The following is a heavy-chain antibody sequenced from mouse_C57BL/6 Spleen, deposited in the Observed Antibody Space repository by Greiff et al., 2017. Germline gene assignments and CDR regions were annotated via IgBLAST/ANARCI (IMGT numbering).Heavy chain of an antibody. V-gene: IGHV1-15*01. J-gene: IGHJ3*01. CDR1: GYHFADYE. CDR3: TSLHYRHWFAD. Sequence: QVQLQQSGAGLVRPAASVTLSCKASGYHFADYEMHWVKQTTVHGLEWIGAIDPETGGTAYNQKFQGKAILTADKSSSPDYMELRSLTSADSAVYYCTSLHYRHWFADRGSATLGPV. D-gene: IGHD1-1*02. CDR2: IDPETGGT.